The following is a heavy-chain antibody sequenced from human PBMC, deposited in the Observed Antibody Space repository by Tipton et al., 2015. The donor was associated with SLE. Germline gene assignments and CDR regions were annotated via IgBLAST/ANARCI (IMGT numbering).Heavy chain of an antibody. Sequence: LRLSCAASGFTFSSYSMNWVRQPPGKGLEWIGSIYYSGSTYYNPSLKSRVTISVDTSKNQFSLKLSSVTAADTAVYYCARDLVRSWFDPWGQGTLVTVSS. CDR1: GFTFSSYS. V-gene: IGHV4-39*07. D-gene: IGHD3-10*01. CDR2: IYYSGST. CDR3: ARDLVRSWFDP. J-gene: IGHJ5*02.